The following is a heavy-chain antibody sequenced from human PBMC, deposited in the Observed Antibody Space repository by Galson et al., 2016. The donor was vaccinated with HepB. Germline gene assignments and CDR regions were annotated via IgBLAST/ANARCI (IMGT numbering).Heavy chain of an antibody. CDR2: IYPGDSDT. J-gene: IGHJ4*02. V-gene: IGHV5-51*01. CDR3: ASGKWRDLDY. D-gene: IGHD1-26*01. Sequence: QSGAEVKKPGESVKISCQGSGYNFPSQWIGWVRQMPGKGLEWMGLIYPGDSDTRYSPFFQGQVTISADRSISTTYLQWSSLEASDSAIYYCASGKWRDLDYWGQGTLLTVAS. CDR1: GYNFPSQW.